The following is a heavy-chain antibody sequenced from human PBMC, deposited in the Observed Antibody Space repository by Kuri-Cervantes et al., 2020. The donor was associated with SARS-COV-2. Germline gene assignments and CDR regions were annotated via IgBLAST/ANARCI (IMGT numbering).Heavy chain of an antibody. CDR2: FDPEDGET. V-gene: IGHV1-24*01. D-gene: IGHD2-15*01. CDR3: ATAPAVVAANWFDP. CDR1: GYTLTELS. J-gene: IGHJ5*02. Sequence: ASVKVSCKVSGYTLTELSMHWVRQAPGKGLEWMGGFDPEDGETIYAQKFQGRFTMTEDTSTDTAYMELSSLRSEDTAVYYCATAPAVVAANWFDPWGQGTLVTVSS.